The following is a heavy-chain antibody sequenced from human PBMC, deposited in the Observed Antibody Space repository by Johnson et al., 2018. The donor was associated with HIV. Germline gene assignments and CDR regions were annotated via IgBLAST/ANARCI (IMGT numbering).Heavy chain of an antibody. Sequence: QVQLVESGGGVVQPGRSLRLSCAASGFTFSGYAMHWVRQDPGMGLGWVALISYDGSNKYYADSVKGRFTISRDNSKNTLYLQMSSLRAEDTAIYYCARDSGKWSGVRFAFDIWGQGTMVTVSP. D-gene: IGHD3-10*01. CDR3: ARDSGKWSGVRFAFDI. V-gene: IGHV3-30-3*01. J-gene: IGHJ3*02. CDR2: ISYDGSNK. CDR1: GFTFSGYA.